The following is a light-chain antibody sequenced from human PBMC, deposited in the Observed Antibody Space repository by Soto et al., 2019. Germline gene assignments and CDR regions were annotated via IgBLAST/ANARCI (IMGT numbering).Light chain of an antibody. CDR2: DAS. Sequence: ENVMTQSPATLSVSPGERATLSCRASRSVSSNLAWYQQKPGQAPRLLIYDASNGATGVPARFSGRGSGTDFTLTISRLEPEDFAVYYCQQYGRTFGQGTKVDIK. CDR3: QQYGRT. J-gene: IGKJ1*01. V-gene: IGKV3D-15*01. CDR1: RSVSSN.